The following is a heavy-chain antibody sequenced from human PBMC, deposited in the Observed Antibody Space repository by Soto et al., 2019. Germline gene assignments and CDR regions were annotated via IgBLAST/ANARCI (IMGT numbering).Heavy chain of an antibody. Sequence: EVQLVESGGGLVQPGKSLRLSCAASGFTFDDYAMHWVRQVPGKGLEWVSGLSWNSGTIDYADSVKGRFTISRDNAKNSLHLQMTSLKPEDMAFYYCAKAESSGWYYSLDYWGQGTLVTVSS. CDR2: LSWNSGTI. V-gene: IGHV3-9*03. D-gene: IGHD6-19*01. J-gene: IGHJ4*02. CDR1: GFTFDDYA. CDR3: AKAESSGWYYSLDY.